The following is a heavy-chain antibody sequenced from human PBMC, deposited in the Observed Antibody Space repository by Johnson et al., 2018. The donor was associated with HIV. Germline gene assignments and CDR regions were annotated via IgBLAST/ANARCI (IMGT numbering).Heavy chain of an antibody. CDR3: AIIPPGGAGKGADAFDI. Sequence: QLVESGGGLVQPGGSLKLACAASGFTFDDYAMHWVRQAPGKGLEWVSGISWNSGIIGYADSVKGRFTITRDNSKNTLYLQMNSLRAEDTAVYYCAIIPPGGAGKGADAFDIWGQGTMVTVSS. D-gene: IGHD1-26*01. J-gene: IGHJ3*02. V-gene: IGHV3-9*01. CDR1: GFTFDDYA. CDR2: ISWNSGII.